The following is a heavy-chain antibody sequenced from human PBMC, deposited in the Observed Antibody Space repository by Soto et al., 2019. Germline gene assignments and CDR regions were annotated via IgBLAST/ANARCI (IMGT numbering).Heavy chain of an antibody. J-gene: IGHJ6*02. Sequence: PTETLSLTCAFYGDSFSGYYLSCIRQPPGKGRDWSGEINHSGITNDNPSLKSRVTLSVDTSKNQFSLKLSSVTAADTAVYYCARRRRIAVAGPNDGMDVWGQGTTVTVSS. CDR2: INHSGIT. V-gene: IGHV4-34*01. D-gene: IGHD6-19*01. CDR1: GDSFSGYY. CDR3: ARRRRIAVAGPNDGMDV.